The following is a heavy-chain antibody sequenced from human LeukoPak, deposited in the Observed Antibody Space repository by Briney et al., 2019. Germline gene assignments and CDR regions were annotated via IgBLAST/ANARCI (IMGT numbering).Heavy chain of an antibody. CDR3: VKDRTPSIAAAGIYYFDY. V-gene: IGHV3-64D*09. CDR2: ISSNGGST. D-gene: IGHD6-13*01. CDR1: GFTFSSYA. Sequence: PGGSLRLSCAASGFTFSSYAMHWVRQAPGKGLEYVSAISSNGGSTYYADSVKGRFTISRDNSKNTLYLQMSSLRAEDTAVYYCVKDRTPSIAAAGIYYFDYWGQGTLVTVSS. J-gene: IGHJ4*02.